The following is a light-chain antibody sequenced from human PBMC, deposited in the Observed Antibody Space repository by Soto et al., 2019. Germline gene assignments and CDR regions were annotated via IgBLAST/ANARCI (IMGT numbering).Light chain of an antibody. V-gene: IGKV3-20*01. CDR2: GAS. J-gene: IGKJ2*01. Sequence: VLTQSPGTLSLSPGERATLSCRASQSVRSNYLAWYQQKPGQSPRLLIYGASNRATGLPDRFSGSGSGTDFTLTISRLEPEDFAVFYCQHYGSSAYTFGQGTTLEIK. CDR3: QHYGSSAYT. CDR1: QSVRSNY.